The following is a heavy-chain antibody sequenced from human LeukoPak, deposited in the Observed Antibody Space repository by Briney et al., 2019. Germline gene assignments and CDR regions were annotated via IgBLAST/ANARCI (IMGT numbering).Heavy chain of an antibody. V-gene: IGHV4-38-2*02. Sequence: SETLSLTCTVSGSSISSGYYWGWIRQPPGKGLEWIGSMFHTGNTYYNASLKSQVSISIDTSKNQFSLKLRSVTAADTAVYYCARYYYGSRGYYYRFDHWGQGTLVTVSS. CDR3: ARYYYGSRGYYYRFDH. D-gene: IGHD3-22*01. CDR1: GSSISSGYY. J-gene: IGHJ4*02. CDR2: MFHTGNT.